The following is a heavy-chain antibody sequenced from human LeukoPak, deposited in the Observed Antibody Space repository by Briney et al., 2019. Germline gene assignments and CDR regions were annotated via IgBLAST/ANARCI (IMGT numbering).Heavy chain of an antibody. CDR3: ARCLIFGLFHFDY. CDR1: GGSFSGYY. Sequence: PSETLSLTCAVYGGSFSGYYWSWIRQPPGKGLEWIGEINHSGSTNYNPSLKSRVTISVDTSKNQFSLKLSSVTAADTAVYYCARCLIFGLFHFDYWGQVTLVTVSS. J-gene: IGHJ4*02. V-gene: IGHV4-34*01. CDR2: INHSGST. D-gene: IGHD3-22*01.